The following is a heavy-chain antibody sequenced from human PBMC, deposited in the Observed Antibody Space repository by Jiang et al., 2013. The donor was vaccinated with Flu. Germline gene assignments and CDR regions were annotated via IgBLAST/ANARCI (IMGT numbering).Heavy chain of an antibody. CDR3: ARQGSSGWSHWYFDL. Sequence: SLKISCKGSGYSFTSYWIGWVRQMPGKGLEWMGIIYPGDSDTRYSPSFQGQVTISADKSISTAYLQWSSLKASDTAMYYCARQGSSGWSHWYFDLWGRGTLVTVSS. J-gene: IGHJ2*01. CDR1: GYSFTSYW. D-gene: IGHD6-19*01. CDR2: IYPGDSDT. V-gene: IGHV5-51*01.